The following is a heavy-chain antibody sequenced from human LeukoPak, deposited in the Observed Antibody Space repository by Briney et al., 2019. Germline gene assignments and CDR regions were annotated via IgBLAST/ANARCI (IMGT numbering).Heavy chain of an antibody. J-gene: IGHJ4*02. Sequence: PGGSLRLSCAASGFIFDTYAMSWVRQAPGKGLEWVSAISGSGGSTYYADSVKGRFTISRDNSKNTLYLQMNSLRAEDTAVYYCAKEVGYGDSTFDYWGQGTLVTVSS. CDR3: AKEVGYGDSTFDY. V-gene: IGHV3-23*01. D-gene: IGHD4-17*01. CDR2: ISGSGGST. CDR1: GFIFDTYA.